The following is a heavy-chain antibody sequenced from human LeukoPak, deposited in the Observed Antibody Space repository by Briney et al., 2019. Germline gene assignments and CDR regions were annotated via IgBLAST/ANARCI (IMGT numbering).Heavy chain of an antibody. CDR2: INHSGST. V-gene: IGHV4-34*01. Sequence: SETLSLTCAVYGGSFSGYYWSWIRQPPGKGLEWIGEINHSGSTNYNPSLKSRVTISVDTSKNQFSLKLSSVTAADTAVYYCARSEYMITFGGVIVMGTFDYWGQGTLVTVSS. CDR1: GGSFSGYY. D-gene: IGHD3-16*02. J-gene: IGHJ4*02. CDR3: ARSEYMITFGGVIVMGTFDY.